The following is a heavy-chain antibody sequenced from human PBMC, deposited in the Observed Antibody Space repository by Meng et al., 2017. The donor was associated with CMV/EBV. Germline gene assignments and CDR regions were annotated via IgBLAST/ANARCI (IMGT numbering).Heavy chain of an antibody. CDR2: IRYDGSNK. V-gene: IGHV3-30*02. CDR1: GFTFSSYG. Sequence: GESLKISCAASGFTFSSYGMHWVRQAPGKGLEWVAFIRYDGSNKYYADSVKGRFTISRDNPKNTLYLQMNSLRAEDTAVYYCAKEGSSDSSGWGWYYWGQGTLVTVSS. J-gene: IGHJ4*02. D-gene: IGHD6-19*01. CDR3: AKEGSSDSSGWGWYY.